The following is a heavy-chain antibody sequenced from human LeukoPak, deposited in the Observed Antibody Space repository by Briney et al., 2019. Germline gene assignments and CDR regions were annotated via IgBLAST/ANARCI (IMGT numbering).Heavy chain of an antibody. D-gene: IGHD2-8*01. V-gene: IGHV4-38-2*02. Sequence: PSETLSLTCTISGYSISSGYYWGWIRQPPGKGLEWIGSIYHSGSTYYSPSLKSRVTISVDTSKNQCSLKLSSVTAADTAVYYCARAPRDIVLMVYGSEFDYWGQGTLVTVSS. CDR1: GYSISSGYY. CDR3: ARAPRDIVLMVYGSEFDY. J-gene: IGHJ4*02. CDR2: IYHSGST.